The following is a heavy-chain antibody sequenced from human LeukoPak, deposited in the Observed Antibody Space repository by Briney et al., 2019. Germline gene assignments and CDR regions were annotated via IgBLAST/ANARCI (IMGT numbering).Heavy chain of an antibody. V-gene: IGHV4-39*07. Sequence: PSETLSLTCTVSGGSISSSSYYWGWIRQPPGKGLEWTGSIYYSGSTYYNPSLKSRVTISVDTSKNQFSLKLSSVTAADTAVYYCARALYYGSGSYYLDYWGQGTLVTVSS. CDR2: IYYSGST. D-gene: IGHD3-10*01. CDR3: ARALYYGSGSYYLDY. J-gene: IGHJ4*02. CDR1: GGSISSSSYY.